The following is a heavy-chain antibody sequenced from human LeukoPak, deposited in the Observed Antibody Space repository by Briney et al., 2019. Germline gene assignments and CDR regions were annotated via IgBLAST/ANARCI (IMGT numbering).Heavy chain of an antibody. CDR3: ARPQRYSNYALDY. D-gene: IGHD4-11*01. Sequence: SSETLSLTCTVSGGSISGSSYYWGWVRQPPGKGLGWIGSIYYSGSTYYKPSLKSRVTMSVDTSKNQFSLKLSSVTAADTAVYYCARPQRYSNYALDYWGQGTLVTVSS. V-gene: IGHV4-39*01. CDR2: IYYSGST. CDR1: GGSISGSSYY. J-gene: IGHJ4*02.